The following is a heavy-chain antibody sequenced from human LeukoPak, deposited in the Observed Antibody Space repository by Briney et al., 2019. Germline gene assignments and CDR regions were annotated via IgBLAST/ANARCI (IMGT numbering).Heavy chain of an antibody. D-gene: IGHD5-18*01. CDR1: GFTFSGSA. CDR3: AKDPSRSSGYSFGYDY. V-gene: IGHV3-73*01. Sequence: GGSLRLSCAASGFTFSGSAMHWVRQASGKGLEWVGRIRSKANSYATAYAASVKGRFTISRDDSKNTAYLQMNSLRAEDTAVYYCAKDPSRSSGYSFGYDYWGQGTLVTVSS. J-gene: IGHJ4*02. CDR2: IRSKANSYAT.